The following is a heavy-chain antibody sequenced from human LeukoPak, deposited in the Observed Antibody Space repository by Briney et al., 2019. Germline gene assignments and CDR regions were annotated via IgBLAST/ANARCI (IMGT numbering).Heavy chain of an antibody. D-gene: IGHD3-10*01. V-gene: IGHV4-39*07. Sequence: SETLSLTCTVSGGSISSSSYYWGWIRQPPGKGLEWIGSIYYSGSTYYNPSLKSRVTISVDTSKNQFSLKLSSVTAADTAVYYCARVVAVRGVIITWGYYYMDVWGKGTTVTISS. CDR1: GGSISSSSYY. CDR3: ARVVAVRGVIITWGYYYMDV. CDR2: IYYSGST. J-gene: IGHJ6*03.